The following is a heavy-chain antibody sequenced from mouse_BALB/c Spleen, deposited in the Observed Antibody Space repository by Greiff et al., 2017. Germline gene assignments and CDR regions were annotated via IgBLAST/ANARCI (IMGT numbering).Heavy chain of an antibody. CDR2: IWAGGST. D-gene: IGHD2-2*01. V-gene: IGHV2-9*02. CDR1: GFSLTRYG. CDR3: ARGAYGYVFAY. J-gene: IGHJ3*01. Sequence: VMLVESGPGLVAPSQSLSITCTVSGFSLTRYGVHWVRQPPGKGLAWLGVIWAGGSTNYNSALMSRLSISKDNSKSQVFLKMNSLQTDDTAMYYCARGAYGYVFAYWGQGTLVTVSA.